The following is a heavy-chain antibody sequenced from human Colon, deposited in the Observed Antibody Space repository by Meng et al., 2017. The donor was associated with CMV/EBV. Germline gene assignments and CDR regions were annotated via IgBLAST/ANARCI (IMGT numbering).Heavy chain of an antibody. V-gene: IGHV1-8*01. CDR2: MNPYTGDT. Sequence: ASVKVSCKASGYNFISYDIIWVRQGPGQGLEWMGWMNPYTGDTDYAQKFHGRITVTRDTSINTVYMELMSLRSDDSAVYFCARGPRGGTELLDHWGQGTQVTVSS. J-gene: IGHJ4*02. CDR3: ARGPRGGTELLDH. CDR1: GYNFISYD. D-gene: IGHD1-26*01.